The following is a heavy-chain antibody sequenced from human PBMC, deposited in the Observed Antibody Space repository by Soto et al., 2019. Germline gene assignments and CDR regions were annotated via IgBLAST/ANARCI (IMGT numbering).Heavy chain of an antibody. V-gene: IGHV3-30*18. CDR2: ISYDGTNK. Sequence: QVQLVESGGGVVQPGRSLRLSCAASGFTFSDYGMHWVRQAPGKGLEWVAVISYDGTNKYYAESVQARFTISRDNSKNTLYLQLNILRVDDTAVYYCAKSVRYCIGTSCSPEAFDVWGQGTVVTVSS. D-gene: IGHD2-2*01. J-gene: IGHJ3*01. CDR3: AKSVRYCIGTSCSPEAFDV. CDR1: GFTFSDYG.